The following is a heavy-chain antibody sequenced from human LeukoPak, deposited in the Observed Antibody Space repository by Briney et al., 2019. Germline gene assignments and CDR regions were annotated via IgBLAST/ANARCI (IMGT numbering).Heavy chain of an antibody. CDR1: GFTFNNSW. D-gene: IGHD3-10*01. V-gene: IGHV3-7*05. CDR3: ARGRGCDS. CDR2: IKQDGSEK. J-gene: IGHJ4*02. Sequence: PGGSLRLSCAASGFTFNNSWMSWVRQAPGKGLERVANIKQDGSEKTYVDSVKGRFTISRDNAKNSLYLQMNSLRAEDTAVYYCARGRGCDSWGQGTLVTVSS.